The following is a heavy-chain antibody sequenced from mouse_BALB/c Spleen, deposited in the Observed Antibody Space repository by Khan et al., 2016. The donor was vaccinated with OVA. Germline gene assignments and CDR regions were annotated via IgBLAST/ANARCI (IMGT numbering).Heavy chain of an antibody. D-gene: IGHD1-1*01. CDR2: ISYSGNT. V-gene: IGHV3-2*02. CDR3: ARIYGGDVDY. CDR1: GYSITSDYA. J-gene: IGHJ2*01. Sequence: EVQLQESGPGLVKPSQSLSLTCTVTGYSITSDYAWNWIRQFPGNKLEWMGYISYSGNTKYNPSLTSRISHTRDTSKNQFFLQLNSVTPEDTATYYCARIYGGDVDYWGQGTTLTVSS.